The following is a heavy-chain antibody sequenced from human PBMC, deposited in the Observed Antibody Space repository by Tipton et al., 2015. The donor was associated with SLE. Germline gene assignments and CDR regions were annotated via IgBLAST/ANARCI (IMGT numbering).Heavy chain of an antibody. J-gene: IGHJ2*01. V-gene: IGHV4-59*08. D-gene: IGHD2-8*01. CDR3: ARQYEYCTNGVCRSYWYFDL. CDR1: GFTFSSYS. Sequence: LRLSCAASGFTFSSYSMNWVRQAPGKGLEWIGYIYYSGSTNYNPSLKSRVTISVDTSKNQFSLKLSSVTAADTAVYYCARQYEYCTNGVCRSYWYFDLWGRGTLVTVSS. CDR2: IYYSGST.